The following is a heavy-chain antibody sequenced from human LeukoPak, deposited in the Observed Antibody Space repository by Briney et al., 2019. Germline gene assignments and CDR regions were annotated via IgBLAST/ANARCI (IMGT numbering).Heavy chain of an antibody. CDR1: GFIFSQYS. Sequence: GGSLRLSYAASGFIFSQYSMNWVRQAPGKGLEWVSHIRSSSETFYVDSVKGRFTISRDNARNSPYLQMNNLRGEDTAIYYCARDAGNSGYGCDLWGQGTLVTVSS. D-gene: IGHD5-12*01. CDR2: IRSSSET. J-gene: IGHJ5*02. V-gene: IGHV3-48*01. CDR3: ARDAGNSGYGCDL.